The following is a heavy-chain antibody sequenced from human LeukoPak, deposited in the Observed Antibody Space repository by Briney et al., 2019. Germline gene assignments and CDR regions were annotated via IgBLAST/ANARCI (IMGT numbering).Heavy chain of an antibody. V-gene: IGHV3-23*01. CDR2: ISGSGGST. D-gene: IGHD3-10*01. CDR1: DFTFSDYA. CDR3: ARSERGCGEFRAFY. Sequence: RAGGSLRLSCAASDFTFSDYAMSWVRQAPGKGLEWVSGISGSGGSTYYADSVRGRFTISRDDSKNTLYLQMNSVRVEDTAVYYCARSERGCGEFRAFYWGQGTLVTVSS. J-gene: IGHJ4*02.